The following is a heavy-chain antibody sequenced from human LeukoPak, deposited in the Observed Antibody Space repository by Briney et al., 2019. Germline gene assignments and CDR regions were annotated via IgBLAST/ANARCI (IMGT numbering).Heavy chain of an antibody. Sequence: SQTLSLTCAISGDSASSNSGAWNWIRQSPSRGLEWLGRTYYRSKWYNDYAVSVKGRLTINPDTSKNQFSLQLNSVTPEDTAVYYCAGVGVVSSQTFDYWGQGALVTVSS. D-gene: IGHD2-15*01. CDR1: GDSASSNSGA. J-gene: IGHJ4*02. CDR2: TYYRSKWYN. V-gene: IGHV6-1*01. CDR3: AGVGVVSSQTFDY.